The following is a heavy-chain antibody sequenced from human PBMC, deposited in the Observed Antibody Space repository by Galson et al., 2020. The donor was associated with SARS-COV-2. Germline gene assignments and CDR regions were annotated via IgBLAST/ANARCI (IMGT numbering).Heavy chain of an antibody. CDR1: GFTFSTSA. Sequence: GGSLRLSCVASGFTFSTSAMSWVRQAPGKRLEWVSHTSGSGGDTLYADSVRGRFAISRDNSRNTLYLQMSSLRAEDTAVYYCARDTRSSWSSIGNWYFDLGAVAPWSLSPQ. D-gene: IGHD6-13*01. V-gene: IGHV3-23*01. J-gene: IGHJ2*01. CDR3: ARDTRSSWSSIGNWYFDL. CDR2: TSGSGGDT.